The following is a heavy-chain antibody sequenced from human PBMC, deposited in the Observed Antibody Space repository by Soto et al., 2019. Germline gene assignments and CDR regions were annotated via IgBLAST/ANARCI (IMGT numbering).Heavy chain of an antibody. V-gene: IGHV5-51*01. D-gene: IGHD2-2*01. CDR2: IYPGDSNI. CDR3: TRHVQVGTDFYYYGLDV. J-gene: IGHJ6*02. Sequence: GESLKISCKGSGYSFNNYWIAWVRQMPGKGLEWMGIIYPGDSNIRYSPSFQGQVTISADKSVSTAYLQWSSLKASDTAMYYCTRHVQVGTDFYYYGLDVWGQGTTVTVSS. CDR1: GYSFNNYW.